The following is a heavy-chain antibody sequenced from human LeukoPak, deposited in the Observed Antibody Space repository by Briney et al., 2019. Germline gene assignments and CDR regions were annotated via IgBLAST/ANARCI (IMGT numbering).Heavy chain of an antibody. CDR1: GFTFSSYS. V-gene: IGHV3-21*01. CDR2: ISSSSYI. Sequence: GGSLRLSCAASGFTFSSYSMNWVRQAPGKGLEWVSSISSSSYIYYADSVKGRFTISRDNAKNSLYLQMNSLRAEDTAVYYCASSPYDTPGYYFDYWGQGTLVTVSS. D-gene: IGHD3-9*01. J-gene: IGHJ4*02. CDR3: ASSPYDTPGYYFDY.